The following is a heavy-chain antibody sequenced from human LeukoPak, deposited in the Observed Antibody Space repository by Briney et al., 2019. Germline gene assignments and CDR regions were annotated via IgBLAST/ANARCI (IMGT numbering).Heavy chain of an antibody. V-gene: IGHV1-69*13. CDR1: GGTFSSYA. CDR2: IIPIFGTA. D-gene: IGHD4-17*01. J-gene: IGHJ5*02. Sequence: GASVKVSCKASGGTFSSYAICWVRQAPGQGLEWMGGIIPIFGTANYAQKFQGRVTITADESTSTAYMELSSLRSEDTAVYYCARDRGPTRYDDSYLNWFDPWGQGTLVTVSS. CDR3: ARDRGPTRYDDSYLNWFDP.